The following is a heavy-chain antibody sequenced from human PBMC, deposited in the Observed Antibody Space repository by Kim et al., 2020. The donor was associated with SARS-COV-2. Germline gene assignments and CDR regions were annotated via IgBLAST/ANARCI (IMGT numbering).Heavy chain of an antibody. CDR1: GFTFSSYG. V-gene: IGHV3-30*04. Sequence: GGSLRLSCAASGFTFSSYGMHWVRQAPGKGLEWVAVISYDGSNKYYADSVKGRFTISRDNSKNTLYLQMNSLRAEDTAVYYCVSALAAAGTTTGVLADYWGQGTLVTVSS. CDR3: VSALAAAGTTTGVLADY. J-gene: IGHJ4*02. D-gene: IGHD6-13*01. CDR2: ISYDGSNK.